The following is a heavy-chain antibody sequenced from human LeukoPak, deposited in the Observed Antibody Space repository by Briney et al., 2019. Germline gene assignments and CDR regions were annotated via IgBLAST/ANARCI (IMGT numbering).Heavy chain of an antibody. V-gene: IGHV3-21*06. CDR1: GFTFSSYS. CDR3: ARDPTIASRSDN. D-gene: IGHD6-6*01. CDR2: ISSSSSSI. Sequence: PGGSLRLSCAASGFTFSSYSMNWVRQAPGKGLEWVSSISSSSSSIYYADSVKGRFTISRDNAKNSLSLQMNSLRAEDTAVYYCARDPTIASRSDNWGQGTLVTVSS. J-gene: IGHJ4*02.